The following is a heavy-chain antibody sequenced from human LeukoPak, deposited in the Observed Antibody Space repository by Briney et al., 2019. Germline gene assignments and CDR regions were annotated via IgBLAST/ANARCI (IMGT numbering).Heavy chain of an antibody. CDR3: AREGTPYYYDSSGYYLEY. V-gene: IGHV3-48*03. J-gene: IGHJ4*02. CDR2: ISSSGSTI. Sequence: GGSLRLSCAASGFTFSSYEMNWVRQAPGKGLEWVSYISSSGSTIYYADSVKGRFTISRDNAKNSPYLQMNSLRAEDTAVYYCAREGTPYYYDSSGYYLEYWGQGTLVTVSS. CDR1: GFTFSSYE. D-gene: IGHD3-22*01.